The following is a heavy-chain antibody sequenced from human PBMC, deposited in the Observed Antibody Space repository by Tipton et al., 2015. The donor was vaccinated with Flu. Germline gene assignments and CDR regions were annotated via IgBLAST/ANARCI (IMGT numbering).Heavy chain of an antibody. CDR1: GGSFSGYY. CDR3: ARAHRIVGAPSRGFDY. D-gene: IGHD1-26*01. CDR2: INHSGST. J-gene: IGHJ4*02. Sequence: TLSLTCAVYGGSFSGYYWSWIRQPPGKGLEWIGEINHSGSTNYNPSLKSRVTISVDTSKNQFSLKLSSVTAADTAVYYCARAHRIVGAPSRGFDYWGQGTLVTVSS. V-gene: IGHV4-34*01.